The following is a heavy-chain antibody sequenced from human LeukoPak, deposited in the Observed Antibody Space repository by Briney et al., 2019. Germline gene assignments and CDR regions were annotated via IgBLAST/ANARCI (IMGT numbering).Heavy chain of an antibody. CDR1: GGSISTYF. J-gene: IGHJ6*02. D-gene: IGHD3-22*01. CDR2: LYTSGST. Sequence: SETLSLTCTVSGGSISTYFWSWIRQPAGKGLEWIGRLYTSGSTNYNPSLKSRLTMSADTSKNQFSLNLRSVTAADTAIYYCARDRVDSSGYYYYYGIDVWGQGAAVTVSS. V-gene: IGHV4-4*07. CDR3: ARDRVDSSGYYYYYGIDV.